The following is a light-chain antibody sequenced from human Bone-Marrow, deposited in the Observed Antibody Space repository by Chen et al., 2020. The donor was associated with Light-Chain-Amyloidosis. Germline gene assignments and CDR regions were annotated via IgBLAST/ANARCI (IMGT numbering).Light chain of an antibody. V-gene: IGKV3-20*01. CDR1: QSVSSSD. Sequence: EIVLTQSPGTLSLYPGERATLSCRASQSVSSSDLAWYQQKPGKAPRLLIYGASSRATGIPDRFSGSGSGTDFTLTISRLEPEDFAVYYCQQYGSSLMYTFGQGTKLEIK. CDR2: GAS. CDR3: QQYGSSLMYT. J-gene: IGKJ2*01.